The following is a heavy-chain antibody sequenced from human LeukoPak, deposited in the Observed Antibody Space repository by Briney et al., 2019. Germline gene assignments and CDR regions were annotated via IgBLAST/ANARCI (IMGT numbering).Heavy chain of an antibody. J-gene: IGHJ5*02. V-gene: IGHV1-24*01. Sequence: GASVKVSCKVSGYTLTELSMHWVRQAPGKGLEWMGGFDPEDGETIYAQKFQGRVTTTEDTSTDTAYMELSSLRSEDTAVYYCATVAGTVTMVWFDPWGQGTLVTVSS. D-gene: IGHD4-17*01. CDR1: GYTLTELS. CDR3: ATVAGTVTMVWFDP. CDR2: FDPEDGET.